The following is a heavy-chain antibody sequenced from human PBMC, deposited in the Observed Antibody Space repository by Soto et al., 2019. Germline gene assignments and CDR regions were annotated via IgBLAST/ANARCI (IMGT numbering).Heavy chain of an antibody. Sequence: QVQVVQSGPEVAKPGSSVKVSCKTSGYSFTHYGISWVRQAPGQGLGWVGWISATSGKAIYGQNFQGRVTPTSDTSTDTVYVEVRRLGSVATAAYYCAREEYCPDISCARPYYFISGMAFWGQGTPVTFS. D-gene: IGHD2-8*02. J-gene: IGHJ6*02. V-gene: IGHV1-18*04. CDR2: ISATSGKA. CDR1: GYSFTHYG. CDR3: AREEYCPDISCARPYYFISGMAF.